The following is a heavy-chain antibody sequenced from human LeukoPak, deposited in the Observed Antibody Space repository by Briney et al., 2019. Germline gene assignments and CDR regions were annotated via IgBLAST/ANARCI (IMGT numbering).Heavy chain of an antibody. Sequence: GASVKVSCKASGYTFTSYDINWVRQATGQGLEWMGWMNPNSGNTGYAQKFQGRVTITRNTSISTAYMELSSLRSEDTAVYYCARKAHYYGSGRTEYHHYGMDVWGQGTTVTVSS. CDR1: GYTFTSYD. CDR3: ARKAHYYGSGRTEYHHYGMDV. CDR2: MNPNSGNT. V-gene: IGHV1-8*03. J-gene: IGHJ6*02. D-gene: IGHD3-10*01.